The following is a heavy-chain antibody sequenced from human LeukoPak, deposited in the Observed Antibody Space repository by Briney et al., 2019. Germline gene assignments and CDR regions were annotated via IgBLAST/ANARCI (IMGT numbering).Heavy chain of an antibody. CDR3: ARLKWGTGLGGRGGGYKGRSYMDV. CDR1: GGSISSGGYY. CDR2: IYHSGST. D-gene: IGHD3-10*01. Sequence: SETLSLTCTVSGGSISSGGYYWSWIRQPPGKGLEWIGYIYHSGSTYYNLSLKSRATILIDTSKNQFSLKLSSASAADTAVYYCARLKWGTGLGGRGGGYKGRSYMDVWGKGTTVTVSS. J-gene: IGHJ6*03. V-gene: IGHV4-30-2*01.